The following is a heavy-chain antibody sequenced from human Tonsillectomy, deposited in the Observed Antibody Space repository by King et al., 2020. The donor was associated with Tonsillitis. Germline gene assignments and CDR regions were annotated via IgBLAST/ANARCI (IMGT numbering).Heavy chain of an antibody. CDR2: ISYDGSNK. CDR3: AKGLIDFYGSSCYLDY. J-gene: IGHJ4*02. D-gene: IGHD3-22*01. CDR1: GFTFSTFD. V-gene: IGHV3-30*18. Sequence: HVQLVESGGGVVQPGRSLRLSCAASGFTFSTFDMHWVRQAPGKGLEWVAVISYDGSNKYYVDSVKGRFTISRDNSKNTLYLQMNSLRAEDTAVYFCAKGLIDFYGSSCYLDYWGQGTLVPGSS.